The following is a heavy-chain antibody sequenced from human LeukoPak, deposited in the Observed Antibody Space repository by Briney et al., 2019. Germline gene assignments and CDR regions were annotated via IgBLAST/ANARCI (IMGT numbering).Heavy chain of an antibody. D-gene: IGHD6-13*01. CDR2: ISSGSHHK. Sequence: GGSLRLSCAGSGFTFSRFSMIWVRQAPGKGLEWVASISSGSHHKYHADSVKGRFTVSRDNDKNSLFLQMNSLRAEDTALYYCATRLTADSYEASDIWGQGTMVTVSS. J-gene: IGHJ3*02. CDR3: ATRLTADSYEASDI. V-gene: IGHV3-21*06. CDR1: GFTFSRFS.